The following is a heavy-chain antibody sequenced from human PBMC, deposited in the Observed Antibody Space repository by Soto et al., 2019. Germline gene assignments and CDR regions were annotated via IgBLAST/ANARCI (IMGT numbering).Heavy chain of an antibody. D-gene: IGHD2-15*01. Sequence: QVQLVQSGAEVKRPGGSVKVSSKATGYTFTSNGISWVRQAPGQGLEWMGWISAYNGNTNYAQKLQGRVTMTTDTSTRTAYMELRSMRADDTAVYYCAGVGGYCSGGSCFDYWGQGTLVTVSA. J-gene: IGHJ4*02. V-gene: IGHV1-18*01. CDR3: AGVGGYCSGGSCFDY. CDR1: GYTFTSNG. CDR2: ISAYNGNT.